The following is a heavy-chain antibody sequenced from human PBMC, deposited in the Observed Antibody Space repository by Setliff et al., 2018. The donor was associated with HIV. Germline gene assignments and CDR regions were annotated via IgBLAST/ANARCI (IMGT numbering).Heavy chain of an antibody. V-gene: IGHV3-74*01. CDR2: INSDGNST. CDR3: ARDRVGSTNSFDP. D-gene: IGHD1-26*01. Sequence: GGSLRLSCAASGFTFSNYWMHWVRQAPGKGLVWVSRINSDGNSTTYADSVKGRFTISRDNAKNTVYLQMNDLRVEDTAVYFCARDRVGSTNSFDPWGQGTLVTVSS. CDR1: GFTFSNYW. J-gene: IGHJ5*02.